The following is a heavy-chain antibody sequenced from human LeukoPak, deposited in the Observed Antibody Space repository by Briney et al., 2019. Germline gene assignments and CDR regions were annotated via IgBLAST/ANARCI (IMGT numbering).Heavy chain of an antibody. CDR3: ASFPGTSRFHY. CDR2: MYYSGST. V-gene: IGHV4-59*01. CDR1: GVSISSYY. J-gene: IGHJ4*02. D-gene: IGHD1-26*01. Sequence: PSETLSLTCTVSGVSISSYYWSWIRQPPGKGLEWIGYMYYSGSTNYNPSLKSRVTISVDTSKNQFSLKLTSVTAADTAVYYCASFPGTSRFHYWGQGTLVTVSS.